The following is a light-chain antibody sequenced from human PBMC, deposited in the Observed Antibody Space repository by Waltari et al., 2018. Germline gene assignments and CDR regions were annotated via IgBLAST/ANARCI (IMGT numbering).Light chain of an antibody. Sequence: IQLTQSPSSLSASIGDRVTITCRASQGIGSALAWYQQKPGKPPRLLIYDASCLEGGVPSRFSGSGSGTDFTLSISSLQPEDFATYSCQHLNSYPFTFGPGTTV. V-gene: IGKV1-13*02. CDR2: DAS. CDR1: QGIGSA. J-gene: IGKJ3*01. CDR3: QHLNSYPFT.